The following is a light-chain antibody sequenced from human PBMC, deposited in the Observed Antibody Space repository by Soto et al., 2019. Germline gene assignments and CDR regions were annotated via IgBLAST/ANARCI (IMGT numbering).Light chain of an antibody. CDR3: QSYDSSLSASV. CDR2: VNN. J-gene: IGLJ3*02. Sequence: QSALTQPPSVSGAPGQRVTISCTGSSSNIGAGYDVHWYQRVTGTAPRLLIYVNNNRPSGVPDRFSGSKSGTSASLVITGLQAEDEADYYCQSYDSSLSASVFGGGTKVTVL. V-gene: IGLV1-40*01. CDR1: SSNIGAGYD.